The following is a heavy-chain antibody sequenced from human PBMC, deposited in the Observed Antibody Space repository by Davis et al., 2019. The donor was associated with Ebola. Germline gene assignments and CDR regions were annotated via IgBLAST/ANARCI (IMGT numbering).Heavy chain of an antibody. CDR2: INPHNGNT. Sequence: SVPVSRLASVYTLPGYTLHSLRPAPAQGLEWMGWINPHNGNTNYAQNVQGRVTMTTDTSTSTAYMELRSLRSDDTAVYYCARGPNPGERAARPFYYYYGMDVWGKRTTVTVSS. D-gene: IGHD6-6*01. V-gene: IGHV1-18*04. CDR1: VYTLPGYT. CDR3: ARGPNPGERAARPFYYYYGMDV. J-gene: IGHJ6*04.